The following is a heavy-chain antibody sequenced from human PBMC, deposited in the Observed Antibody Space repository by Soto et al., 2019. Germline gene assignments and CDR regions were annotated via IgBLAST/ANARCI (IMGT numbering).Heavy chain of an antibody. CDR1: GFTFSSYA. Sequence: HPGGSLRLSCAASGFTFSSYAMSWVRQAPGKGLEWVSAISGSGGSTYYADSVKGRFTISRDNSKNTLYLQMNSLRAEDTAVYYCAKDLRQRVVAPLLYGMDVWGQGTTVTVSS. D-gene: IGHD2-15*01. V-gene: IGHV3-23*01. CDR2: ISGSGGST. CDR3: AKDLRQRVVAPLLYGMDV. J-gene: IGHJ6*02.